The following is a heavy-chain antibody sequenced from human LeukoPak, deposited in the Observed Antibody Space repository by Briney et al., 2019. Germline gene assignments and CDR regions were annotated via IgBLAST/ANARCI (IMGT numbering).Heavy chain of an antibody. CDR2: IYSGGST. D-gene: IGHD3-22*01. V-gene: IGHV3-66*01. CDR3: ARDGDSSGYYYYYYGMDV. CDR1: GFTVSSNH. J-gene: IGHJ6*02. Sequence: GSLRLSCAASGFTVSSNHMSWVRQAPGKGLEWVSVIYSGGSTYYADSVKGRFTISRDNSKNTLYLQMNSLRAEDTAVYYCARDGDSSGYYYYYYGMDVWGQGTTVTVSS.